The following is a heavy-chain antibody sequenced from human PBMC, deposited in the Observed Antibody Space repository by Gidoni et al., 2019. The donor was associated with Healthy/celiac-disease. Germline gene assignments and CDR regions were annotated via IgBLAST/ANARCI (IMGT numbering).Heavy chain of an antibody. D-gene: IGHD3-3*01. J-gene: IGHJ4*02. CDR3: ARQSMDYDFWSGYPNYFDY. Sequence: QVQLQESGPGLVKPSETLSLTCTVSGGSISSSYWSWIRQPPGKGLEWIGYIYYSGSTNYNPSLKSRVTISVDTSKNQFSLKLSSVTAADTAVYYCARQSMDYDFWSGYPNYFDYWGQGTLVTVSS. CDR1: GGSISSSY. CDR2: IYYSGST. V-gene: IGHV4-59*08.